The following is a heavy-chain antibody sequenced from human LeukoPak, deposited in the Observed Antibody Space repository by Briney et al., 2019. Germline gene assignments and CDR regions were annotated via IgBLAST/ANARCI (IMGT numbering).Heavy chain of an antibody. J-gene: IGHJ6*02. Sequence: GGSLRLSCAASGFTFSSYAMSWVRQALGKGLEWVSGISGSGGSTYYADSVKGRFTISRDNSKNTLYLQMNSLSAEDTAVYYCAKDLSPLYYYYGMDVWGQGTTVTVSS. CDR3: AKDLSPLYYYYGMDV. V-gene: IGHV3-23*01. CDR2: ISGSGGST. CDR1: GFTFSSYA.